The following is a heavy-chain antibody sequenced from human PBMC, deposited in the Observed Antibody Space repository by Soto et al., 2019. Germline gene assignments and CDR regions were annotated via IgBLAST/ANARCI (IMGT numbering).Heavy chain of an antibody. J-gene: IGHJ4*02. CDR1: GFSISSGFY. CDR2: IYHSGTT. D-gene: IGHD6-13*01. V-gene: IGHV4-38-2*02. CDR3: ARGMNPQDY. Sequence: SETLSLTCNVSGFSISSGFYWGWVRQPPGKGLEWIGAIYHSGTTYFNPSLKSRVTMAIDTSRNQFSLSLASVAAADTAMYYCARGMNPQDYWGQGTLVTV.